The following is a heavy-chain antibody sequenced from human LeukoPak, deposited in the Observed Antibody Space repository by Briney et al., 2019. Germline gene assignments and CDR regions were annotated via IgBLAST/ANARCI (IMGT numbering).Heavy chain of an antibody. J-gene: IGHJ4*02. CDR3: AKDTRGSSLDY. D-gene: IGHD1-26*01. CDR1: GFTFSSYA. Sequence: PGGSLRLSCAASGFTFSSYAMTWVRQAPGKGLEWVSGISWNSGSIGYADSVKGRFTISRDNAKNSLYLQMNSLRAEDTALYYCAKDTRGSSLDYWGQGTLVTVSS. V-gene: IGHV3-9*01. CDR2: ISWNSGSI.